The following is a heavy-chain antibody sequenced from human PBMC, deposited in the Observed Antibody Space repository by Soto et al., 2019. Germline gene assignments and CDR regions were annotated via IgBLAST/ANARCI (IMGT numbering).Heavy chain of an antibody. CDR2: INAGNGNT. Sequence: QVQLVQSGAEEKKPGASVKVSCKASGYTFTSYAMHWLLQAPGQRLEWMGWINAGNGNTKYSQKFQGRVTITRDTSASTAYMELSSLRSEDTAVYYCARSIVVVTALDYWGQGTLVTVSS. J-gene: IGHJ4*02. D-gene: IGHD2-21*02. V-gene: IGHV1-3*05. CDR1: GYTFTSYA. CDR3: ARSIVVVTALDY.